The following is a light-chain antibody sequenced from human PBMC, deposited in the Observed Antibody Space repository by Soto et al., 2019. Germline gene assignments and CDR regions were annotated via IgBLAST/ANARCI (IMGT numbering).Light chain of an antibody. CDR2: DVS. CDR3: SSYTSSSTFYV. CDR1: SSDVGGYNF. J-gene: IGLJ1*01. V-gene: IGLV2-14*01. Sequence: QSVLTQPASVSGSPGQSITISCTGTSSDVGGYNFVSWYQQHPGRAPKLIIYDVSNRPSGVSTRFSGSKSGNTASLTISGLQAEDEADYYCSSYTSSSTFYVFGTGTKVTV.